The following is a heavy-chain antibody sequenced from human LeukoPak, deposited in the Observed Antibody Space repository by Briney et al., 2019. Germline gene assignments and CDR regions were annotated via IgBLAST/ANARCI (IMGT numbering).Heavy chain of an antibody. Sequence: PGESLKISCKGSGYTFTNYWIGWVRQMPGKGLEWMGIIYPADSDTRYSPSFRGQVTISADKSISTTYLQWSSLKASDTAMYYCARGQQLVTYWGQGTLVTVSS. J-gene: IGHJ4*02. CDR1: GYTFTNYW. CDR2: IYPADSDT. V-gene: IGHV5-51*01. D-gene: IGHD6-13*01. CDR3: ARGQQLVTY.